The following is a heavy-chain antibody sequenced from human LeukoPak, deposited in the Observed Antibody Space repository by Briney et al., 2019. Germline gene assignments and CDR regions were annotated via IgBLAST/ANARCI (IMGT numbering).Heavy chain of an antibody. CDR3: AKERSSGVYRLFDY. J-gene: IGHJ4*02. V-gene: IGHV3-23*01. D-gene: IGHD3-22*01. CDR2: ISGSGDNT. CDR1: GFTFSTYA. Sequence: GGSLRLSCAASGFTFSTYAMNWVRQAPGKGLEWVSGISGSGDNTYYTDSVKGRFTTSRDNSNVTLYLQMTSLRAEDTAVYYCAKERSSGVYRLFDYWGQGTLVTVSS.